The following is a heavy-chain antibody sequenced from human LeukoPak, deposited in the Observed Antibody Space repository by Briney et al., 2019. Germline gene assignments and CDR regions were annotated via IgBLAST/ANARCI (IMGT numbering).Heavy chain of an antibody. CDR2: IYYSGST. CDR1: GGSISSSSYY. CDR3: ARDVIVVVVAARTYFDY. J-gene: IGHJ4*02. V-gene: IGHV4-39*07. Sequence: PSLTLSLTCTVSGGSISSSSYYWGWIRQPPGKGLEWIGSIYYSGSTYYNPSLKSRVTISVDTSKNQFSLKLSSVTAADTAVYYCARDVIVVVVAARTYFDYWGQGTLVTVSS. D-gene: IGHD2-15*01.